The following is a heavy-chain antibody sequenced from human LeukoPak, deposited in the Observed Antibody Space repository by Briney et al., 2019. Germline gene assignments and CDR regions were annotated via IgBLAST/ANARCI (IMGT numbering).Heavy chain of an antibody. D-gene: IGHD1-1*01. V-gene: IGHV3-74*01. J-gene: IGHJ4*02. CDR1: GFTFSGYS. Sequence: GGSLRLSCAASGFTFSGYSMTWVRQAPGKGLVWVSRIHGDGISTTYADSVKGRFTISRDNAKNTLYLQMNSLRPEDTAVYFCASGELDSLYYFDYWGQGTLVTVSS. CDR3: ASGELDSLYYFDY. CDR2: IHGDGIST.